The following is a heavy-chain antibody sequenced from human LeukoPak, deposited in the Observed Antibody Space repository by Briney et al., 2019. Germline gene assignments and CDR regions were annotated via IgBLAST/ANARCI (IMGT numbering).Heavy chain of an antibody. V-gene: IGHV3-30*03. D-gene: IGHD2-2*02. CDR1: GFIFSSYG. CDR3: ARMGFCSSISCYNHY. Sequence: GGSLRLSCAASGFIFSSYGMDWVRQAPGKGLEWVAVISNDGSNKYYADSAKGRSTISRDNSKNTLDLQMDSLRAEDTAVYYCARMGFCSSISCYNHYWGPGTLITVSS. CDR2: ISNDGSNK. J-gene: IGHJ4*02.